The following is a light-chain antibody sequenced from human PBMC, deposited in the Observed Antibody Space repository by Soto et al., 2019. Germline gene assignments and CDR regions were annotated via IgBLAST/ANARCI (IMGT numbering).Light chain of an antibody. CDR3: QSYDSSLSGQV. CDR1: SSNIGAGYD. CDR2: GNS. V-gene: IGLV1-40*01. J-gene: IGLJ2*01. Sequence: QSVLTQPPSVSGAPGQRVTISFTGSSSNIGAGYDVHWYQQLPGTAPKLLIYGNSNRPSGVPDRFSGSKSGTSASLAITGLQAEDEADYYCQSYDSSLSGQVLGGGTQLT.